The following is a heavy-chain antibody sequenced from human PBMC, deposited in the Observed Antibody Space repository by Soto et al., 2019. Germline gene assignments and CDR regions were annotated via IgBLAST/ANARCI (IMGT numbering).Heavy chain of an antibody. V-gene: IGHV3-21*01. J-gene: IGHJ6*02. D-gene: IGHD4-17*01. Sequence: GGSLRLSCAASGFTFSSYSMNWVRQAPGKGLEWVSSISSSSSYIYYADSVKGRFTISRDNAKNSLYLQMNSLRAEDTSFYYCASTAVEDGDYYYYYGMDVWGQGTTVTVSS. CDR2: ISSSSSYI. CDR3: ASTAVEDGDYYYYYGMDV. CDR1: GFTFSSYS.